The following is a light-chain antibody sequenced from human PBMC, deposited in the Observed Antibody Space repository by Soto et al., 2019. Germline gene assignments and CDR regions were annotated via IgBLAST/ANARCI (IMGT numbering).Light chain of an antibody. CDR3: QQRSA. Sequence: EIVLTQSPATLSLSPGERATLSCRASQSVSSYLAWYQQKHGQAPRLLIYDASNRATGIPARFSGSGSGTDFTLTISSLETEDFAVYYCQQRSAFGGGTKVEI. CDR2: DAS. J-gene: IGKJ4*01. V-gene: IGKV3-11*01. CDR1: QSVSSY.